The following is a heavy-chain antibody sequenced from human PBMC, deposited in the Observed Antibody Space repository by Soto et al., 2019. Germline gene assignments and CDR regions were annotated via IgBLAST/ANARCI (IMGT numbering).Heavy chain of an antibody. CDR1: GFTFSSYA. D-gene: IGHD6-19*01. V-gene: IGHV3-64*01. J-gene: IGHJ5*02. CDR3: ARAMQWLDNWFDP. Sequence: EVQLVESGGGLVQPGVSLRLSCAASGFTFSSYAMHWVRQAPGKGLEYVSAISSNGGSTYYANSVKGRFTISRDNSKNTLYLQMGSLRAEDMAVYYCARAMQWLDNWFDPWGQGTLVTVSS. CDR2: ISSNGGST.